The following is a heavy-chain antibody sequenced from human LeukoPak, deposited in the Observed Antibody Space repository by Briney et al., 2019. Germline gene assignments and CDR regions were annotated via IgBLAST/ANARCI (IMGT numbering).Heavy chain of an antibody. D-gene: IGHD3-10*01. CDR3: ARIRCSPTDNTYYNY. V-gene: IGHV4-34*01. CDR1: GVSFSGNY. CDR2: IYHSRYT. J-gene: IGHJ4*02. Sequence: PSETLSLTSAVHGVSFSGNYWSWIRQSPEKGLEWIGEIYHSRYTTYNPSLKSRVTISADTSENQLSLRLTSVTAADTALYYCARIRCSPTDNTYYNYWGQATLVTVSS.